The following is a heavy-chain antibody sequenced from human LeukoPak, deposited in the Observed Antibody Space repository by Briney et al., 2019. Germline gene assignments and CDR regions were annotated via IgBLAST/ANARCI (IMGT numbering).Heavy chain of an antibody. D-gene: IGHD1-26*01. Sequence: PSETLSLTCTVSGGSISSSSYYLGWIRQPPGKGLEWIGSIYYSGTTFYNPSLKSRVTLSVDTSKTQFSLRLRSVTAADTAIYYCARQGSGTGSHFDYWGQGTLVTVSS. CDR2: IYYSGTT. V-gene: IGHV4-39*01. CDR3: ARQGSGTGSHFDY. CDR1: GGSISSSSYY. J-gene: IGHJ4*02.